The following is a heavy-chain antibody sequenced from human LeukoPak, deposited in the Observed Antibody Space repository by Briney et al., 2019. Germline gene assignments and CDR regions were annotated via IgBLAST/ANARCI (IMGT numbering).Heavy chain of an antibody. CDR2: INAGNGNT. J-gene: IGHJ4*02. CDR3: ARRPDQSPNFDY. CDR1: GYTFTSYA. D-gene: IGHD6-6*01. Sequence: ASVKVSCKASGYTFTSYAMHWVRQAPGQRLEWMGWINAGNGNTKYSQKFQGRVTITRDTSASTAYMELSSLRSEDTAVYYCARRPDQSPNFDYWGQGTLVTVSS. V-gene: IGHV1-3*01.